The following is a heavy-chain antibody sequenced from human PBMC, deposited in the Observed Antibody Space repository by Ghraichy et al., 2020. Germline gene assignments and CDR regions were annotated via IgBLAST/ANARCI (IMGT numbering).Heavy chain of an antibody. J-gene: IGHJ3*02. CDR3: ARDEGGCAFDI. CDR1: GGSISSYY. Sequence: SETLSLTCTVSGGSISSYYWCWIRQPPGKGLEWIGDIYYSGSTNYNPSLKSRVTISVDTSKNQFSLKLSSVTAADTAVYYCARDEGGCAFDICGQGTMVTVPS. CDR2: IYYSGST. V-gene: IGHV4-59*01. D-gene: IGHD3-16*01.